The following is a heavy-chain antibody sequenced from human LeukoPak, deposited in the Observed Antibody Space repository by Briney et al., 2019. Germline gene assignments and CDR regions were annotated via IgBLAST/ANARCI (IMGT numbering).Heavy chain of an antibody. V-gene: IGHV4-4*02. CDR1: GASLSSSNW. D-gene: IGHD6-19*01. CDR3: ARDLHSNSGWRFDY. CDR2: IYHSGST. J-gene: IGHJ4*02. Sequence: SGTLSLTCAVSGASLSSSNWWSWVRQTPGKGLEWIGEIYHSGSTNYNLSLKSRVTISVDKSKSQFFLKLSSVTAADTAVYYCARDLHSNSGWRFDYWGQGTLVTVSS.